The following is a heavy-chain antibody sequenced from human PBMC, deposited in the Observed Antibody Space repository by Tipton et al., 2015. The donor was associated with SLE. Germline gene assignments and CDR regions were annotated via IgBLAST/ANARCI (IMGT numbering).Heavy chain of an antibody. CDR2: VHYSGIT. J-gene: IGHJ3*02. V-gene: IGHV4-59*11. CDR3: ARDGAVVNAFDI. D-gene: IGHD4-23*01. CDR1: GGSLSGHY. Sequence: TLSLTCAVYGGSLSGHYWSWIRQPPGKRLEWIGYVHYSGITNFNPSLKSRVIISVDTFKNQFSLKLSSVTAADTAVYYCARDGAVVNAFDIWGQGTMVTVSS.